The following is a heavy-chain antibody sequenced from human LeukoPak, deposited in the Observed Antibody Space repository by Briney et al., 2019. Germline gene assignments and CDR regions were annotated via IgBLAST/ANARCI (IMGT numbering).Heavy chain of an antibody. J-gene: IGHJ3*02. D-gene: IGHD1-26*01. CDR2: IYYSGST. V-gene: IGHV4-59*01. CDR3: ARAEDSGSYPDDAFDI. CDR1: GGSISSYY. Sequence: SETLSLTCTVSGGSISSYYRSWIRQPPGKGLEWIGYIYYSGSTNYNPSLKSRVTISVDTSKNQFSLKLSSVTAADTAVYYCARAEDSGSYPDDAFDIWGQGTMVTVSS.